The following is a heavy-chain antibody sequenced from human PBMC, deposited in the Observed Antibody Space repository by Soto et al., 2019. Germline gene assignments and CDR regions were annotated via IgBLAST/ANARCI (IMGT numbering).Heavy chain of an antibody. CDR1: EGTFNSYV. D-gene: IGHD3-3*02. J-gene: IGHJ6*02. V-gene: IGHV1-69*06. CDR2: IIPLFGTT. Sequence: QVKLVQSRAEVKKPGSSVRVSCKASEGTFNSYVVSWVRQAPGQGLQWMGGIIPLFGTTNYAHQLEGRVPNDADTSTNTAYMELEGPRPGDTAGYYCARGDNIFGSSKRLYHYGLDVWGQGTTVIVSS. CDR3: ARGDNIFGSSKRLYHYGLDV.